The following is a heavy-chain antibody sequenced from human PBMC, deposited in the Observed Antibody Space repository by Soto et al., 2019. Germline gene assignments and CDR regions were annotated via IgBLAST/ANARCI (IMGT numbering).Heavy chain of an antibody. CDR2: IYYSGST. CDR1: GGSISSGGYY. D-gene: IGHD1-20*01. Sequence: QVQLQESGPGLVKPSQTLSLTCTVSGGSISSGGYYWSWIRQHPGKGLEWIGYIYYSGSTYYNPSLKSRVTISVDTSKNQFSLKLISVTAADTAVYYCARKEFLTGTKGHFDYWGQGTLVTVSS. V-gene: IGHV4-31*03. CDR3: ARKEFLTGTKGHFDY. J-gene: IGHJ4*02.